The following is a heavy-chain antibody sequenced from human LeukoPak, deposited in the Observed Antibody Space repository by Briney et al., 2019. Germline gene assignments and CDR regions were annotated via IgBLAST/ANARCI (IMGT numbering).Heavy chain of an antibody. Sequence: SETLSLTCTVSGYSISSGYYWGWIRQPPGKGLEWIGSIYHSGSTYYNPSLKSRVTISVDTSKNQFSLKLSSVTAADTAVYYCARGWAVGALDDAFDIWGQGTMVTVSS. CDR2: IYHSGST. J-gene: IGHJ3*02. V-gene: IGHV4-38-2*02. CDR1: GYSISSGYY. CDR3: ARGWAVGALDDAFDI. D-gene: IGHD1-26*01.